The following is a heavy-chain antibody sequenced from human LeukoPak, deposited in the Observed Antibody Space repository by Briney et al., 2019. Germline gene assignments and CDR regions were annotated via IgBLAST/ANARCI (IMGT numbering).Heavy chain of an antibody. CDR3: ARLPLIAAAPYFDY. CDR1: GYSFTSYW. CDR2: VDPSDSYT. J-gene: IGHJ4*02. V-gene: IGHV5-10-1*01. Sequence: GESLRISCKGSGYSFTSYWIRWVRQMPGKGLEWMVRVDPSDSYTDYSPSFQGHVTISADKSISTAYLQWSSLKASDTAMYYCARLPLIAAAPYFDYWGQGTLVTVSS. D-gene: IGHD6-13*01.